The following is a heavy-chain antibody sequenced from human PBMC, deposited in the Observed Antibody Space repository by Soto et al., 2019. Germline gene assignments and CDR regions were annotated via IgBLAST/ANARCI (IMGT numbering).Heavy chain of an antibody. CDR1: GDSISSGNFY. V-gene: IGHV4-30-4*01. J-gene: IGHJ4*02. CDR2: IYYSGST. Sequence: QVQLQESGPGLVKPSQTLSLTCTVSGDSISSGNFYWSWIRQPPGKGLEWIGYIYYSGSTYYNPSLESRLNISEDTSKNQFSLKLNSVTAADTAVYYCARGPAYCGGACYSSLNFDFWGQGALVTVSS. D-gene: IGHD2-21*02. CDR3: ARGPAYCGGACYSSLNFDF.